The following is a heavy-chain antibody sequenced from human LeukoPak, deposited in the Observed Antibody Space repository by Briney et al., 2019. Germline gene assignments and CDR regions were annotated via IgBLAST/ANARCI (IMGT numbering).Heavy chain of an antibody. D-gene: IGHD2-21*01. Sequence: GGSLRLSCAASGFTFDDYAMHWVRQAPGKGLEWVSGISGSGGSTYYADSVKGRFTISRDNSKNTLYLQMNSLRAEDTAVYYCAKAGHIVVVIENWGQGTLVTVSS. CDR3: AKAGHIVVVIEN. CDR2: ISGSGGST. V-gene: IGHV3-23*01. J-gene: IGHJ4*02. CDR1: GFTFDDYA.